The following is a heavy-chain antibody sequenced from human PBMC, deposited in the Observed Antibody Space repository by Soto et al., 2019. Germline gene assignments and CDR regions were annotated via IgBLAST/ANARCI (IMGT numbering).Heavy chain of an antibody. CDR2: TNSDGSTI. Sequence: GGSLRLSCAASGFTLSSYWMHWVRQGPGKGLVWVSRTNSDGSTIYYADSVKGRFTISRDNAKNSLYLQMNSLRAEDTAVYYCASSYDYGDLGYYYYGMDVWGQGTTVTVSS. J-gene: IGHJ6*02. CDR3: ASSYDYGDLGYYYYGMDV. CDR1: GFTLSSYW. D-gene: IGHD4-17*01. V-gene: IGHV3-74*01.